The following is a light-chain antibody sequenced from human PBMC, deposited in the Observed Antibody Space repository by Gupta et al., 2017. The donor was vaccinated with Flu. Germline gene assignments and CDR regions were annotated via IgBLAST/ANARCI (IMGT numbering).Light chain of an antibody. Sequence: DIQMTQSPSTLSASVGDRVTITCRASQSISGWLAWYQQKPGKATNLLIYKASSLESGVPSRFSGSGSGTEFTLTISSLQPDDFATYYCQQESAYPLTFGWGTKVEIK. CDR3: QQESAYPLT. V-gene: IGKV1-5*03. CDR2: KAS. J-gene: IGKJ4*01. CDR1: QSISGW.